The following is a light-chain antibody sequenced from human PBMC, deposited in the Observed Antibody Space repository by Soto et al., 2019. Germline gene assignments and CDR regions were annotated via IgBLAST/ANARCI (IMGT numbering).Light chain of an antibody. CDR2: DAS. CDR3: QQRSNWPIT. Sequence: DIVWTQSPSILSLSPEERATLACRASQSVSSYFAWYQQKPGQAPRLLIYDASNRATGIPARVSGSGSGTDFTLTISSLEPEDFAVYYCQQRSNWPITFGQGTRLEIK. J-gene: IGKJ5*01. V-gene: IGKV3-11*01. CDR1: QSVSSY.